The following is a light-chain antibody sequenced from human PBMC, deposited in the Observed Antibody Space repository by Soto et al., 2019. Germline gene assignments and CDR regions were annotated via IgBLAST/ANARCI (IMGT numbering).Light chain of an antibody. Sequence: EFVLTQSPGTLSLSPGERATLSCRASQSVTSTYLAWYQQKPGQAPRLLIYDTSSRATGIPDRFSGSGSGTDFTLTISLLEPEDSGVFYCQHYDTSPSWTFGQGTKVEI. CDR2: DTS. V-gene: IGKV3-20*01. CDR1: QSVTSTY. J-gene: IGKJ1*01. CDR3: QHYDTSPSWT.